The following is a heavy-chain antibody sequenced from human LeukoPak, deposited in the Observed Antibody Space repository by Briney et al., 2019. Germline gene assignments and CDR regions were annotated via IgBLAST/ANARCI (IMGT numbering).Heavy chain of an antibody. CDR1: GFTFSSYA. CDR3: AKIYSGYYDSSGYTAY. V-gene: IGHV3-23*01. Sequence: PGGSLRLSCAASGFTFSSYAMSWVRQAPGKGLEWVSAISGSGGSTYYADSVKGRFTISRDNSKSTLYLQMNSLRAENTAVYYCAKIYSGYYDSSGYTAYWGQGTLVTVSS. J-gene: IGHJ4*02. CDR2: ISGSGGST. D-gene: IGHD3-22*01.